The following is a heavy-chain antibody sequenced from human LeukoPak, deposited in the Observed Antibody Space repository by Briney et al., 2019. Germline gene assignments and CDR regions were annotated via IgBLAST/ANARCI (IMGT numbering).Heavy chain of an antibody. D-gene: IGHD3-9*01. V-gene: IGHV3-74*01. Sequence: GGSLRLSCAGSGFTFSSYCMHWVRQAPGKGLVWVSRINSDGSSTSYADSVKGRFTISRDKSKNTLYLQMNSLRAEDTAVYYCAKCPYYDVSTGYYYFDYWGQGTLVTVSS. J-gene: IGHJ4*02. CDR1: GFTFSSYC. CDR2: INSDGSST. CDR3: AKCPYYDVSTGYYYFDY.